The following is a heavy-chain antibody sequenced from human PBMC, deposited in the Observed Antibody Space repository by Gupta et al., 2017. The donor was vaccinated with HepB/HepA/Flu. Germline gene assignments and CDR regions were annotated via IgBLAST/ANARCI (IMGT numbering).Heavy chain of an antibody. CDR3: AKLRGLSVVAYYFDY. CDR2: ISGSGGST. V-gene: IGHV3-23*01. J-gene: IGHJ4*02. Sequence: EVQLLESGGGLVQPGGSLRLSCAASGFTFSSYAMSWVRQAPGKGLEWVSAISGSGGSTYYADSVKGRFTISRDNSKNTLYLQMNSLRAEDTPVYYCAKLRGLSVVAYYFDYWGQGTLVTVSS. D-gene: IGHD2-15*01. CDR1: GFTFSSYA.